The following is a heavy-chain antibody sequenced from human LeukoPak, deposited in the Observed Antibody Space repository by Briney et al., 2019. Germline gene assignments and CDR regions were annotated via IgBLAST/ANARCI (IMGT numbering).Heavy chain of an antibody. D-gene: IGHD5-18*01. CDR3: ARDLGRGYNYGLGH. Sequence: PGRSLRLSCAASGFTFSSYAMHWVRQAPGKGLEWVAVISYDGSNKYYADSVKGRFTISRDDAKNSLFLQMNSLRAEDTAVYYCARDLGRGYNYGLGHWGQGTLVTVSS. V-gene: IGHV3-30-3*01. CDR2: ISYDGSNK. CDR1: GFTFSSYA. J-gene: IGHJ4*02.